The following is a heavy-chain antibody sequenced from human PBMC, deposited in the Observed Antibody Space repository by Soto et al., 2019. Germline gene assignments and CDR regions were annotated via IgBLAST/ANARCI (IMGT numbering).Heavy chain of an antibody. CDR2: INFSGDNT. V-gene: IGHV3-23*01. Sequence: GGSLRLSCAASGFTFSKYAMSWVRQAPGKGLEWVSDINFSGDNTYYADSVKGRFTISRDNSKNTLYLQMNSLRAEDTAEYYCAKDEDAYRPAPANFDYWGQGTLVTVSS. CDR1: GFTFSKYA. J-gene: IGHJ4*02. D-gene: IGHD2-2*01. CDR3: AKDEDAYRPAPANFDY.